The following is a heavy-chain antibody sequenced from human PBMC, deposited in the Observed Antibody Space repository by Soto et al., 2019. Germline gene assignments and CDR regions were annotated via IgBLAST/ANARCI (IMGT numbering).Heavy chain of an antibody. Sequence: PSETLSLTCTVSGGSISSGGYYWSWIRQHPGKGLEWIGYIYYSGSTYYNPSLKSRVTISVDTSKNQFSLKLSSVTAADTAVYYCARAGYSSGWYIDYWGQGTLVTVSS. D-gene: IGHD6-19*01. V-gene: IGHV4-31*03. CDR3: ARAGYSSGWYIDY. J-gene: IGHJ4*02. CDR1: GGSISSGGYY. CDR2: IYYSGST.